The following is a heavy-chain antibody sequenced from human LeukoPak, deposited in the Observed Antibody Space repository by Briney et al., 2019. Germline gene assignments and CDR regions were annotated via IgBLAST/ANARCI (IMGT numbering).Heavy chain of an antibody. Sequence: AGGSLRLSCAASRFTFSSYGMHWVRQAPGKGLEWVAVISYDGNNRYYADSVKGRFTISRYNSKNTLYLQMNSLRAEDTAVYYCAKVKGEVIGAFDIWGQGTTVTVSS. D-gene: IGHD3-16*01. CDR3: AKVKGEVIGAFDI. CDR2: ISYDGNNR. V-gene: IGHV3-30*18. J-gene: IGHJ3*02. CDR1: RFTFSSYG.